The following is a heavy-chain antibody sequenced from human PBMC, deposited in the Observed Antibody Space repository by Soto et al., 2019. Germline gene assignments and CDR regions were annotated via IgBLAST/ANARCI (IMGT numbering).Heavy chain of an antibody. J-gene: IGHJ6*02. CDR1: GGSISSGGYY. CDR2: IYYSGST. V-gene: IGHV4-31*03. Sequence: SETLSLTCTVSGGSISSGGYYWSWIRQHPGKGLEWIGYIYYSGSTYYNPSLKSRVTISVDTSKNQFSLKLSSVTAADTAVYYCAREHYGSGSYYGMDVWGQGTTVTVSS. D-gene: IGHD3-10*01. CDR3: AREHYGSGSYYGMDV.